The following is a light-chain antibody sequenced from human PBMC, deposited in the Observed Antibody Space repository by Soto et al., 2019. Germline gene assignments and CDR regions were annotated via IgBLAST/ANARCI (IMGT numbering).Light chain of an antibody. Sequence: EIVLTQSPGTLSLSPGERDTLSCRASQSVSSSYLAWYQQKPGQAPRLLIYGASSRATGIPDWFSGSGSGTDFSLTISRLEPEDFAVYYCQQYVSSPLTFGGGTKVEIK. CDR2: GAS. V-gene: IGKV3-20*01. CDR1: QSVSSSY. J-gene: IGKJ4*01. CDR3: QQYVSSPLT.